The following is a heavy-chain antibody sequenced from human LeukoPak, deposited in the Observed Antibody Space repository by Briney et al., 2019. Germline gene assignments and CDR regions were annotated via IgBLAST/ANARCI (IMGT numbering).Heavy chain of an antibody. CDR2: IYYSGRT. Sequence: SETLSPTCTVSGGSIRNSSSYYWGWIRQPPGKGLEWIGSIYYSGRTYYNLSLKSRVTISVDTSKNELSLKLSSVTAADAAVYYCARGRSSGWYSDAFDIWGQGTMVTVSS. J-gene: IGHJ3*02. D-gene: IGHD6-19*01. V-gene: IGHV4-39*01. CDR3: ARGRSSGWYSDAFDI. CDR1: GGSIRNSSSYY.